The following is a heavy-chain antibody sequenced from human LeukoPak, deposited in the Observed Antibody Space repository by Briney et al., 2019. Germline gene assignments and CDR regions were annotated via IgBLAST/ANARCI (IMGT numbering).Heavy chain of an antibody. D-gene: IGHD3-3*01. Sequence: PGGSLRLSCAASGFTFSSYAMSWVRQAPGKGLEWVSAISGSGGSTYYADSVKGRLTISRDNSKNTLYLQMNSLRAEDTAVYYCAKEVAITIVYYYYMDVWGKGTTVTVSS. J-gene: IGHJ6*03. CDR1: GFTFSSYA. CDR2: ISGSGGST. V-gene: IGHV3-23*01. CDR3: AKEVAITIVYYYYMDV.